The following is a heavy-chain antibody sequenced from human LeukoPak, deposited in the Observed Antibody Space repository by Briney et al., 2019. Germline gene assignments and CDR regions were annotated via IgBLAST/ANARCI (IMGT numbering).Heavy chain of an antibody. CDR3: ARDGQQLAYYYYYYMDV. CDR2: ISAYNGNT. D-gene: IGHD6-13*01. V-gene: IGHV1-18*01. CDR1: GYTFTSYG. J-gene: IGHJ6*03. Sequence: EASVKVSCKASGYTFTSYGISWVRQAPGQGLEWMGWISAYNGNTNYAQKLQGRVTMTTDTSTSTAYMELRSLRSDDTAVYYCARDGQQLAYYYYYYMDVWGKGTTVTVSS.